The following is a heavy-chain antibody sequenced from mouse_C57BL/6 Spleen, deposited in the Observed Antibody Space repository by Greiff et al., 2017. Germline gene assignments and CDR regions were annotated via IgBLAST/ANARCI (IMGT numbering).Heavy chain of an antibody. CDR2: IYPSDSET. V-gene: IGHV1-61*01. D-gene: IGHD4-1*01. J-gene: IGHJ4*01. Sequence: QVQLQQPGAELVRPGSSVKLSCKASGYTFTSYWMDWVKQRPGQGLEWIGNIYPSDSETHYNQKFKGKATLTVDKSSSTAYMQLSSLTSEDSAVYYCARRLTGTSYYAMDYWGQGTTVTVSS. CDR1: GYTFTSYW. CDR3: ARRLTGTSYYAMDY.